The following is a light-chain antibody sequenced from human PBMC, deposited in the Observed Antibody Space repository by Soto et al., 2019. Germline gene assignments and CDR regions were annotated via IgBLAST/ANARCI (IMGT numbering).Light chain of an antibody. CDR1: HILLHSNGYNY. Sequence: LITQYPLSLPVTPGEPAAISCISSHILLHSNGYNYLDWYLQKPGQSPQLLIYLGSNRASGVPDRFIGSGSGTDFTLKISRVEAEDVGIYYCMQALLTLRTFGQGSKVDI. CDR3: MQALLTLRT. CDR2: LGS. J-gene: IGKJ1*01. V-gene: IGKV2-28*01.